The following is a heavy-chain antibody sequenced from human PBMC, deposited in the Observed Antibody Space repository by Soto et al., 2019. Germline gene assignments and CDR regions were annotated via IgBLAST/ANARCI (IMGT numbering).Heavy chain of an antibody. Sequence: VQLLESGGGLVQPGGSLRLSCTASGFTFSSYAMIWVRQAPGKGLEWVSTISGSGENTFYADSVKGRFTISRDSSKNTLSLQMNSLRAEDTAVYYCAKTRGYCSGGSCYEDYWGQGTLVTVSS. V-gene: IGHV3-23*01. CDR2: ISGSGENT. D-gene: IGHD2-15*01. CDR3: AKTRGYCSGGSCYEDY. CDR1: GFTFSSYA. J-gene: IGHJ4*02.